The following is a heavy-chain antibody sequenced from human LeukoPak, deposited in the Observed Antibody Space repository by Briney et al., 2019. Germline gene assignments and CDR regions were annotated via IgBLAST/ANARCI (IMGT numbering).Heavy chain of an antibody. CDR2: ISAYNGNT. CDR1: GYTFTSYG. D-gene: IGHD3-22*01. V-gene: IGHV1-18*01. CDR3: ARLRGPYYYDSSGYYETPFDY. J-gene: IGHJ4*02. Sequence: GASVKVSCKASGYTFTSYGISWVRQAPGQGLEWMGWISAYNGNTNYAQKFQGRVTITADESTSTAYMELSSLRSEDTAVYYCARLRGPYYYDSSGYYETPFDYWGQGTLVTVSS.